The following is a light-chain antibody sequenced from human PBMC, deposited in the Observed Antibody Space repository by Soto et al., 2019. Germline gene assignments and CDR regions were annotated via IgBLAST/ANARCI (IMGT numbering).Light chain of an antibody. V-gene: IGLV1-40*01. J-gene: IGLJ3*02. CDR2: GNS. CDR1: SSNIGAGYD. CDR3: QSYYSSLRGGV. Sequence: QSVLTQPPSVSGAPGQRVTISCTGSSSNIGAGYDVHWYQQLPGTAPKLLIYGNSNRPSGVPDRFSGSKSGSSASLALTGLQAEDEADYYCQSYYSSLRGGVFGGGTKLTVL.